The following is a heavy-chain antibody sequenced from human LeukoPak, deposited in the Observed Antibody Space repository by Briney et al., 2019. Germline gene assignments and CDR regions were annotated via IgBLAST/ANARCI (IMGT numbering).Heavy chain of an antibody. CDR2: IYYSGST. D-gene: IGHD3-10*01. CDR1: GGSISSGDYY. Sequence: SETLSLTCTVSGGSISSGDYYWSWIRQPPGKGLEWIGYIYYSGSTYYNPSLKSRVTISVDTSKNQFPLKLSSVTAADTAVYYCARGKGDYYGSGSYGYWGQGTLVTVSS. J-gene: IGHJ4*02. V-gene: IGHV4-30-4*01. CDR3: ARGKGDYYGSGSYGY.